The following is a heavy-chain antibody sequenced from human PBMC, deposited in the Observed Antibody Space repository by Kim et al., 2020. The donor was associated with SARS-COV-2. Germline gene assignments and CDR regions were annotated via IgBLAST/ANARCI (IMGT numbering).Heavy chain of an antibody. D-gene: IGHD6-19*01. V-gene: IGHV4-59*09. Sequence: LKSRVTISVDTSKNQFSLKLSSVTAADTDVYYCARGGLAVAGTRRYYFDYWGQGTLVTVSS. J-gene: IGHJ4*02. CDR3: ARGGLAVAGTRRYYFDY.